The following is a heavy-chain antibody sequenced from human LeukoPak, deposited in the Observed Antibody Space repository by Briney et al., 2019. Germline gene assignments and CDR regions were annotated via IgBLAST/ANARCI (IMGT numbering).Heavy chain of an antibody. V-gene: IGHV3-13*01. CDR1: GFTFSSYD. CDR3: ARARDYEDDAFDI. CDR2: IGTAGDT. D-gene: IGHD4-17*01. J-gene: IGHJ3*02. Sequence: GGSLRLSCAASGFTFSSYDMHWVRQATGKVLEWVSAIGTAGDTYYPGSVKGRFTISRENAKNTVYLQMNSLRAGDTAVYYCARARDYEDDAFDIWGQGTMVTVSS.